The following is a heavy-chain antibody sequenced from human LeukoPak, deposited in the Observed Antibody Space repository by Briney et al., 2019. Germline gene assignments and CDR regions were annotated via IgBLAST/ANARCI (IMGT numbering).Heavy chain of an antibody. CDR3: ARTRYGSLDY. CDR1: GGSISSSSYY. V-gene: IGHV4-39*07. CDR2: IYYSGST. J-gene: IGHJ4*02. D-gene: IGHD3-10*01. Sequence: SETLSLTCTVSGGSISSSSYYWGWIRQPPGKGLERIGSIYYSGSTYYNPSLKSRVTISVDTSKNQFSLKLNSVTAADTAVYYCARTRYGSLDYWGQGTLVTVSS.